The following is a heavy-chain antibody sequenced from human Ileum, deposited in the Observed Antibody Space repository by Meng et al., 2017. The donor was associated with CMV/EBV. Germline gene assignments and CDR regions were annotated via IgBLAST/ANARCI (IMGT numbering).Heavy chain of an antibody. CDR2: VDPGDDSR. D-gene: IGHD3-3*01. J-gene: IGHJ4*02. CDR1: GYAVTTSY. Sequence: SGTRSCETSGYAVTTSYVHWVRQARGQGPEWMGLVDPGDDSRNYLPKFQGRVTMTADTSTTTVYMELRSLTSEDTALYFCARRGMVDWGQGTLVTVSS. V-gene: IGHV1-46*01. CDR3: ARRGMVD.